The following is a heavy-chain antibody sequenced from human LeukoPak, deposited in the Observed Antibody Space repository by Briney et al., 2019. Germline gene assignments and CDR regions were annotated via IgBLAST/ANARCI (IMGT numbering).Heavy chain of an antibody. D-gene: IGHD1-26*01. Sequence: SETLSLTCTVSSGSISTSNYYWGWVRQPPGKGLEWIGEINHSGSTNYNPSLKSRVTISVDTSKNQFSLKLSSVTAADTAVYYCARVKWELQGGGPENFDYWGQGTLVTVSS. V-gene: IGHV4-39*07. CDR3: ARVKWELQGGGPENFDY. CDR1: SGSISTSNYY. CDR2: INHSGST. J-gene: IGHJ4*02.